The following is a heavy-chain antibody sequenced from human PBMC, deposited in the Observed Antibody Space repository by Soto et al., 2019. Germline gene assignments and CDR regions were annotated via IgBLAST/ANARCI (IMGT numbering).Heavy chain of an antibody. J-gene: IGHJ4*02. CDR3: ARQRLLRLKPDFDI. Sequence: PSETLSLTCSVSGGSTSDKSYFWGWVRQSPGKGLEWFGSMYYSGSSYYNPSLKSRVAISVDTSKNQFSLKLRSVTAADTAVYFCARQRLLRLKPDFDIWGQGTLVTVSS. CDR2: MYYSGSS. V-gene: IGHV4-39*01. CDR1: GGSTSDKSYF. D-gene: IGHD2-21*02.